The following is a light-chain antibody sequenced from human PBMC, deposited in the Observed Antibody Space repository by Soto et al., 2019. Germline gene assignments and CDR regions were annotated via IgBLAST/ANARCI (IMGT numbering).Light chain of an antibody. Sequence: QAVVTQPPSVSGAPGQRVTISCTGSSSNIGTGYDVHWYQQLPGIAPKLLIYGKNHRPSGVPDRFSGSKSGTSASLAITGLQAEDEADYYCQSYDSRLSAGVFGGGTKLTVL. CDR1: SSNIGTGYD. V-gene: IGLV1-40*01. CDR2: GKN. J-gene: IGLJ3*02. CDR3: QSYDSRLSAGV.